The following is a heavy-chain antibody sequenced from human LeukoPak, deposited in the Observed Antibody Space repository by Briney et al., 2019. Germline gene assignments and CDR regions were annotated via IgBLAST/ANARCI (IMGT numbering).Heavy chain of an antibody. J-gene: IGHJ6*03. V-gene: IGHV3-53*01. CDR1: GFTVSSNY. Sequence: GGSLRLSCAASGFTVSSNYMSWVRQAPGKGLEWVSLIYSTGSTYYADSVRGRFTISRDNSKNTLYLQMNSLRAEDTAVYYYARDSSYYYYYMDVWGKGTTVIVSS. CDR3: ARDSSYYYYYMDV. CDR2: IYSTGST.